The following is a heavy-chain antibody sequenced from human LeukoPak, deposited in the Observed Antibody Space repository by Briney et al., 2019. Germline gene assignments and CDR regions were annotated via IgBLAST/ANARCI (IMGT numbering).Heavy chain of an antibody. Sequence: SETLSLTCTVSGGSISSYYWSWIRQPPGKGLEWIGYIYYSGSTNYNPSLKSRVTISVDTSKNQFSLKLSSVTAADTAVYYCARDERWDSSSFYGMDVWGKGTTVTVSS. CDR1: GGSISSYY. V-gene: IGHV4-59*01. D-gene: IGHD6-13*01. CDR3: ARDERWDSSSFYGMDV. CDR2: IYYSGST. J-gene: IGHJ6*04.